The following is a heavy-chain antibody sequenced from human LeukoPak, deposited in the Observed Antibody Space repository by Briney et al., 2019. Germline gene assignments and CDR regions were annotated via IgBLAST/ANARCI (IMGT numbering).Heavy chain of an antibody. CDR2: INHSGST. Sequence: PSETLSLTCAVYGGSFSGYYWSWIRQPPGKGLEWIGEINHSGSTNYNPSLKSRVTISVDTSKNQFSLKLSSVTAADTAVYYCARGGNSTHGMDVWGKGTTVTVSS. D-gene: IGHD2/OR15-2a*01. J-gene: IGHJ6*04. CDR3: ARGGNSTHGMDV. V-gene: IGHV4-34*01. CDR1: GGSFSGYY.